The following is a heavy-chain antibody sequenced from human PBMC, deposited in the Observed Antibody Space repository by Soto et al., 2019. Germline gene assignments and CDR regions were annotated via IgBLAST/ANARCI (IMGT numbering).Heavy chain of an antibody. CDR3: AADRWTTVDGDDALDI. CDR1: GFTFTSSA. J-gene: IGHJ3*02. V-gene: IGHV1-58*01. Sequence: QMHLVQSGPEVKKPGTSVKVSCKASGFTFTSSAVQWVRQARGQSLEWIGWIVVGRGNTNYAQKFQERVTITQDMSTSTDDMELSSLRSEDTAVYYCAADRWTTVDGDDALDIWGQGTMVTVSS. D-gene: IGHD4-4*01. CDR2: IVVGRGNT.